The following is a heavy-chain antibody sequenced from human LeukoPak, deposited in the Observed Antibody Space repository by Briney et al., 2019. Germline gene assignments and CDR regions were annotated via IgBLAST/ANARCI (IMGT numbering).Heavy chain of an antibody. CDR1: GGSISSYY. V-gene: IGHV4-4*07. J-gene: IGHJ3*02. Sequence: WETLSLTCTVSGGSISSYYWSWIRQPAGKGLEWIGRIYTSGSTNYNPSLKSRVTMSVDTSKNQFSMKLTSETAADMAVYSCARHGNSFDIWGQGTMVTVSS. CDR3: ARHGNSFDI. D-gene: IGHD1-14*01. CDR2: IYTSGST.